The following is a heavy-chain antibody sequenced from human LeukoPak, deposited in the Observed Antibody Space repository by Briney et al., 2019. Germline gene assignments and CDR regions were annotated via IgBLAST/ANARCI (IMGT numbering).Heavy chain of an antibody. J-gene: IGHJ4*02. CDR3: ATTIYYGSGSYYKSPGY. D-gene: IGHD3-10*01. Sequence: ASVTVSCKVSGYTLTELSMHWVRQAPGKGLEWMGGFDPEDGETIYAQKFQGRVTMTEDTSTDTAYMELSSLRSEDTAVYYCATTIYYGSGSYYKSPGYWGQGTLVTVSS. CDR1: GYTLTELS. V-gene: IGHV1-24*01. CDR2: FDPEDGET.